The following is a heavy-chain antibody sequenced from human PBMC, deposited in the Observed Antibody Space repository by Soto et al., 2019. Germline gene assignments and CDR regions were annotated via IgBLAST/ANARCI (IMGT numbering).Heavy chain of an antibody. CDR3: AKRAVAGRNWYFDL. V-gene: IGHV3-23*01. J-gene: IGHJ2*01. Sequence: EVQLLESGGGLVQPGGSLRLSCAASGFTFSTYTMSWVRQAPGKGMECVSAISGTGGSSSYTDSVKGRFTISRDNSKNTLSRQMDSLRAEDTARLYCAKRAVAGRNWYFDLWGRGTLVTVSS. CDR1: GFTFSTYT. D-gene: IGHD6-19*01. CDR2: ISGTGGSS.